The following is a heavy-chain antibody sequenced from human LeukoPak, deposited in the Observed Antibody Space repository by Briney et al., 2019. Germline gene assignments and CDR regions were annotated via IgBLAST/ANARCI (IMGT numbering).Heavy chain of an antibody. CDR3: ARENIVVVPAAFFDY. Sequence: GASVKVSCKASGYTFTSYYMHWVRQAPGQGLEWMGIINPSGGSTSYTQKFQGRVTMTRDTSTSTVYMELSSLRSEDTAVYYCARENIVVVPAAFFDYWGQGTLVTVSS. J-gene: IGHJ4*02. V-gene: IGHV1-46*01. D-gene: IGHD2-2*01. CDR2: INPSGGST. CDR1: GYTFTSYY.